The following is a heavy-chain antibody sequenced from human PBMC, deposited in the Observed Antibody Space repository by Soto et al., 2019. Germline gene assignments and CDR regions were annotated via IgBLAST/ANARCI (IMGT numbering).Heavy chain of an antibody. D-gene: IGHD6-19*01. V-gene: IGHV1-2*02. Sequence: QVQLVQSGAEVKKPGASVKVSCKASGYTFTGYYIHWVRQAPGQGLEWMALINPNSGDTNYAQKFQGRVTLTRDPAINTVYMEVTRLRFYDTAVYYCDVAGLPFEYWGQGTLVTVFS. J-gene: IGHJ4*02. CDR1: GYTFTGYY. CDR3: DVAGLPFEY. CDR2: INPNSGDT.